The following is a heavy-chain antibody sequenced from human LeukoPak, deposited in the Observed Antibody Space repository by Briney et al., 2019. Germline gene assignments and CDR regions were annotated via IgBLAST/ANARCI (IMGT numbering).Heavy chain of an antibody. CDR1: GGSISSYY. V-gene: IGHV4-59*08. D-gene: IGHD2-21*02. CDR3: ASLAYCGGDCYDDY. J-gene: IGHJ4*02. Sequence: PSETLSLTCPVSGGSISSYYWSWIRQPPGKGLEWIGYIYYSGSTNYNPSLKSRVTISVDTSKNQFSLKLSSVTAADTAVYYCASLAYCGGDCYDDYWGQGTLVTVSS. CDR2: IYYSGST.